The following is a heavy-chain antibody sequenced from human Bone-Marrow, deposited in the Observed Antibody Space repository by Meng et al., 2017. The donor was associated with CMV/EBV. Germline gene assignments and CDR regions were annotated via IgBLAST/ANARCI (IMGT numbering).Heavy chain of an antibody. CDR1: GGTFSSYA. D-gene: IGHD2-2*01. Sequence: SVKVSCKASGGTFSSYAISWVRQAPGQGLEWMGGIIPILGIANYAQKFQGRVTTTADKSTSTAYMELSSLRSEDTAVYYCARDLLDCSSTSCQAAFDPWGQGTLVTVSS. V-gene: IGHV1-69*10. CDR2: IIPILGIA. CDR3: ARDLLDCSSTSCQAAFDP. J-gene: IGHJ5*02.